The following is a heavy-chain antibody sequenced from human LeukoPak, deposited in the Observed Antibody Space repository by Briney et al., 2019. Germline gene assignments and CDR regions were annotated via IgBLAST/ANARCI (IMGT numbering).Heavy chain of an antibody. Sequence: GTSVKVSCKASGGTFSSYAISWVRQAPGQGLEWMGRIIPILGIANYAQKFQGRVTITADKSTSTAYMELSSLRSEDTAVYYCARGLALGYCSGGSCYAYDVWGKGPRSPSPQ. V-gene: IGHV1-69*04. CDR1: GGTFSSYA. J-gene: IGHJ6*04. D-gene: IGHD2-15*01. CDR2: IIPILGIA. CDR3: ARGLALGYCSGGSCYAYDV.